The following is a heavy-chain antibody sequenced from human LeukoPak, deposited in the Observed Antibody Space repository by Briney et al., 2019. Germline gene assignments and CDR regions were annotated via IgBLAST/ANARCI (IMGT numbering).Heavy chain of an antibody. CDR3: ASQGTGRGYI. CDR1: GGSMSSYY. CDR2: VSYSGST. V-gene: IGHV4-59*08. J-gene: IGHJ3*02. Sequence: SETLSLTCTVFGGSMSSYYWSWVRQPPGKGLEWIGYVSYSGSTNYNPSLKSRVTISVDTSKNQFSLKLSSVTAADTAVYYCASQGTGRGYIWGQGTMVTVSS. D-gene: IGHD1-1*01.